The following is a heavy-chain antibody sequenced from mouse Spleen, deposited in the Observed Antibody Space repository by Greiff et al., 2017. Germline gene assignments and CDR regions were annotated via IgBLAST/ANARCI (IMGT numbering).Heavy chain of an antibody. D-gene: IGHD3-1*01. CDR3: ARDQGSGYNYFDY. CDR1: GFSLTGYG. V-gene: IGHV2-6-7*01. J-gene: IGHJ2*01. Sequence: VQGVESGPGLVAPSQSLSITCTVSGFSLTGYGVNWVRQPPGKGLEWLGMIWGDGSTDYNSALKSRLSISKDNSKSQVFLKMNSLQTDDTARYYCARDQGSGYNYFDYWGQGTTLTVSS. CDR2: IWGDGST.